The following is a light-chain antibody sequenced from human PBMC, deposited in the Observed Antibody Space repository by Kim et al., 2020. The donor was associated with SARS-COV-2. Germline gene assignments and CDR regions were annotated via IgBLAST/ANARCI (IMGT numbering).Light chain of an antibody. Sequence: YNYVSWYQQRPGKVPKLLLYDVLKRPSGVSNRFSGSKSTNTASLTISGLQPDDEADYYCASRGTTSTWVFGGGTQLTVL. V-gene: IGLV2-14*04. J-gene: IGLJ3*02. CDR1: YNY. CDR3: ASRGTTSTWV. CDR2: DVL.